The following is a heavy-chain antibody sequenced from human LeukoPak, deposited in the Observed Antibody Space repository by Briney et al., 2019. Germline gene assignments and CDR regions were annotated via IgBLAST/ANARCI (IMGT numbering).Heavy chain of an antibody. D-gene: IGHD3-9*01. CDR1: GYTFTRYA. J-gene: IGHJ4*02. CDR3: ARSYYDFLTGSPLLNSFDY. Sequence: ASVKVSCKASGYTFTRYALHWVRQAPRQRLEWMGWVNAGNGKTKYSQKFQGRVTITRDTSASTAYMEPNSLRSEDTAVYYCARSYYDFLTGSPLLNSFDYWGQGTLVTVSS. CDR2: VNAGNGKT. V-gene: IGHV1-3*01.